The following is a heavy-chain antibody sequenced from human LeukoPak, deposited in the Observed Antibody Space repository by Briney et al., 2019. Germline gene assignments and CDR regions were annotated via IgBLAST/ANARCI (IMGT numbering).Heavy chain of an antibody. CDR1: ALTLDDFA. D-gene: IGHD3-10*01. V-gene: IGHV3-9*01. Sequence: GGSLTPSCAAYALTLDDFAMHWDRQAQGKGREWVLDIRWNSGSIGYADSVKGRLTISRDNATNSLYLQMNSLRAEDQAFYYCAKGVRMVRGVKMPWFDPWGQGTLVTVSS. J-gene: IGHJ5*02. CDR2: IRWNSGSI. CDR3: AKGVRMVRGVKMPWFDP.